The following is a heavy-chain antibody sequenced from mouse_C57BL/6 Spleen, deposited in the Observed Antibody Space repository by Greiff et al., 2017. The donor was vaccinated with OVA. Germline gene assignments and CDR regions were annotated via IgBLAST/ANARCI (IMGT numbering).Heavy chain of an antibody. CDR2: IYPGDGDT. J-gene: IGHJ3*01. D-gene: IGHD4-1*01. Sequence: QVQLKESGPELVKPGASVKISCKASGYAFSSSWMNWVKQRPGKGLEWIGRIYPGDGDTTYNGKFKGKATLTADKSSSTAYMQLSSLTSEDSAVYFCARPLTGTGGFAYWGQGTLVTVSA. V-gene: IGHV1-82*01. CDR3: ARPLTGTGGFAY. CDR1: GYAFSSSW.